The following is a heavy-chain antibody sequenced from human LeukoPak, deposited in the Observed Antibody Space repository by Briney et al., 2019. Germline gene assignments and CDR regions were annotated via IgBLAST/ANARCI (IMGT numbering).Heavy chain of an antibody. D-gene: IGHD3-9*01. CDR3: ARDADILTGYYAYYYYGMDV. CDR2: IKQDGSET. CDR1: GFTFSSYW. Sequence: GGSLRLSCAASGFTFSSYWMSWVRQAPGKGLEWVANIKQDGSETYYVDSVKGRFNISRDNAKNSLYLQMNSLRAEDTAVYYCARDADILTGYYAYYYYGMDVWGQGTTVTVSS. J-gene: IGHJ6*02. V-gene: IGHV3-7*01.